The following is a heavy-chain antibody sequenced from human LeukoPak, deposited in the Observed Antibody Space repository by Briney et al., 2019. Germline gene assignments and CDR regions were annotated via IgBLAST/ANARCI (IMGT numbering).Heavy chain of an antibody. J-gene: IGHJ4*02. CDR2: LSGSGSST. CDR3: SKRESASGTDYKSFEY. CDR1: GFTFSTYA. V-gene: IGHV3-23*01. Sequence: PGGSLRLSCAASGFTFSTYAMSWVRQAPGKGLEWVSSLSGSGSSTYYADSVKGRFTISRDNSKNTLHLQMNSLRGEDTAVYYCSKRESASGTDYKSFEYWGQGTLVTVSS. D-gene: IGHD3-10*01.